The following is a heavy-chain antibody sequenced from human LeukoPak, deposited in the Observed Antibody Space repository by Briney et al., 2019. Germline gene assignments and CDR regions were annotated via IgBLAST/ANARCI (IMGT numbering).Heavy chain of an antibody. D-gene: IGHD3-3*01. Sequence: GGSLRLSCAASGFTVSGNYMSWVRQAPGEGLEWVSLIYSGSNTYYADSVKGRFTISRDNSKNTLYLQMNTVRAEDTAIYYCARVFHDYYFDYWGQGTLVTVSS. CDR2: IYSGSNT. CDR3: ARVFHDYYFDY. V-gene: IGHV3-53*01. CDR1: GFTVSGNY. J-gene: IGHJ4*02.